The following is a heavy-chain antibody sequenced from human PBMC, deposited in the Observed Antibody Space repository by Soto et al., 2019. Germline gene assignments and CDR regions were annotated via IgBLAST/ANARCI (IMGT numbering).Heavy chain of an antibody. V-gene: IGHV4-31*03. J-gene: IGHJ6*03. Sequence: TLSLTCTVSGGSISSGGYYWSWIRQHPGKGLEWIGYIYYSGSTYYNPSLKSRVTISVDTSKNQFSLKLSSVTAADTAVYYCARDGLGYCSSTSCPYYYYYMDVWGKGTTVTVSS. D-gene: IGHD2-2*01. CDR2: IYYSGST. CDR3: ARDGLGYCSSTSCPYYYYYMDV. CDR1: GGSISSGGYY.